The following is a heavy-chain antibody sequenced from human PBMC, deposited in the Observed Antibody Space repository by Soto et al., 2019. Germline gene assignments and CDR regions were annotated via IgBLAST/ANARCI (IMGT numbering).Heavy chain of an antibody. CDR1: GYSFAGYW. V-gene: IGHV5-10-1*01. Sequence: GESLKIYCKGSGYSFAGYWITWVRQKPGKGLEWMGRIDPSDSQTYYSPSFRGHVTISVTKSITTVFLQWSSLRASDTAMYYCARQIYDSDTGPNFQYYFDSWGQGTPVTVYS. CDR3: ARQIYDSDTGPNFQYYFDS. J-gene: IGHJ4*02. CDR2: IDPSDSQT. D-gene: IGHD3-22*01.